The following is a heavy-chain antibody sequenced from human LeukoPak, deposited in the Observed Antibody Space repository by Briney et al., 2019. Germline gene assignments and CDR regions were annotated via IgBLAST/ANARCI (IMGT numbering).Heavy chain of an antibody. V-gene: IGHV3-23*01. CDR2: ISGSGGST. Sequence: GGSLRLSCAASGFTVSSNYMSWVRQAPGKGLEWVSAISGSGGSTYYADSVKGRFTISRDNSKNTLYLQMNSLRAEDTAVYYCAKHDYSNYYYMDVWGKGTTVTVSS. CDR3: AKHDYSNYYYMDV. D-gene: IGHD4-11*01. CDR1: GFTVSSNY. J-gene: IGHJ6*03.